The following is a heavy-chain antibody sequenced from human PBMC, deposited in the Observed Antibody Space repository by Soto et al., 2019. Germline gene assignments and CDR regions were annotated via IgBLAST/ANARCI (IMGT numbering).Heavy chain of an antibody. J-gene: IGHJ6*02. CDR1: GFTFSSYG. CDR3: ARAGCISTICRYYYYYGMDV. V-gene: IGHV3-33*01. Sequence: QVQLVESGGGVVQPGRSLRLSCAASGFTFSSYGMHWVRQAPGKGLEWVAVIWYDGSNKYYADSVKGRFTISRDNSKNTLYLQMNSLRAEDTAVYYCARAGCISTICRYYYYYGMDVWGQGTTVTVSS. D-gene: IGHD2-2*01. CDR2: IWYDGSNK.